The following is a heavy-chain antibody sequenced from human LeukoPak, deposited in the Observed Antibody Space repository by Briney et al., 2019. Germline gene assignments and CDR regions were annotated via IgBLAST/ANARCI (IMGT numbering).Heavy chain of an antibody. Sequence: ASVKVSCKASGYTFTSYGISWVRQAPGQGLEWMGWISAYNGNTNYAQKLQGRVTMTTDTSTSTAYMELRSLRSDDTAVYYCARDSPNYYDSSGYYYPFDYWGQGTLVTVSS. D-gene: IGHD3-22*01. CDR1: GYTFTSYG. CDR3: ARDSPNYYDSSGYYYPFDY. CDR2: ISAYNGNT. J-gene: IGHJ4*02. V-gene: IGHV1-18*01.